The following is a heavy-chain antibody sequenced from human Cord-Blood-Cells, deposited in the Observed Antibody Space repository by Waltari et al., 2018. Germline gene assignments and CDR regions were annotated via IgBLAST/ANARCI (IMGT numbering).Heavy chain of an antibody. V-gene: IGHV5-51*01. CDR1: GSSFTSYW. CDR2: IYPGDSDT. Sequence: EGQLVQSGAEVKKPGESLKISCKGSGSSFTSYWIGWVRPMPGTGLEWMGFIYPGDSDTRYSPSFQGHVTITADKSISTAYLQWSSLKASDTAMYYCARLLPSYYDFWSGYSAVDYWGQGTLVTVSS. CDR3: ARLLPSYYDFWSGYSAVDY. D-gene: IGHD3-3*01. J-gene: IGHJ4*02.